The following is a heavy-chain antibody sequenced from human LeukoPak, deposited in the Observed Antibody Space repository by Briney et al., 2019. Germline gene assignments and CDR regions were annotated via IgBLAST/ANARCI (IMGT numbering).Heavy chain of an antibody. CDR1: GYTFTSYY. J-gene: IGHJ4*02. D-gene: IGHD2-15*01. CDR2: FNPSGGST. CDR3: ARAPRYCSGGSCCDY. Sequence: GASVKVSCKASGYTFTSYYMHWVRQAPGQGLEWMGIFNPSGGSTSYAQKFQGRVTMTRDTSTSTVYMELSSLRSEDTAVYYCARAPRYCSGGSCCDYWGQGTLVTVSS. V-gene: IGHV1-46*01.